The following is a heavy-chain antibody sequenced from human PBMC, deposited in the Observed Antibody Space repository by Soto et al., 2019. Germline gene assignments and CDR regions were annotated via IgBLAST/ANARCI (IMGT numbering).Heavy chain of an antibody. CDR1: GFTFSSYA. Sequence: EVQLLESGGGLVQPGGSLRLSCAASGFTFSSYAMSWVRQAPGKGLECVSTISGAGDITNYADSVKGRFTISRDNSKNTLFLQMNSLRAEDTAVFCCARFESTNPLEDYGGQGTLVTVSS. CDR3: ARFESTNPLEDY. J-gene: IGHJ4*02. CDR2: ISGAGDIT. V-gene: IGHV3-23*01. D-gene: IGHD3-10*01.